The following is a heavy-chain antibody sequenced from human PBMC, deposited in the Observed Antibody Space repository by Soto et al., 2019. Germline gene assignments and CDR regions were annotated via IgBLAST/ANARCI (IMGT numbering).Heavy chain of an antibody. CDR3: ARAIVVGTHDIPRRFYPFDGMDV. CDR1: GDHFTNYG. Sequence: GASLKVSCKASGDHFTNYGISWARHAPGQGLQWMGWISGYNGNTHDAHKFQGRVTLTTDTSPATAYIELRSLRSDDTAVYYCARAIVVGTHDIPRRFYPFDGMDVWGQGTTVTVSS. CDR2: ISGYNGNT. V-gene: IGHV1-18*04. D-gene: IGHD2-21*01. J-gene: IGHJ6*02.